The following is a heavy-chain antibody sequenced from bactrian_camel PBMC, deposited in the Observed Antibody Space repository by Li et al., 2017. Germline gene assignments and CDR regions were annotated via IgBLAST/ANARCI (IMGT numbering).Heavy chain of an antibody. CDR3: KKGLAPVGSICRGRAA. CDR2: MRSETSI. Sequence: HVQLVESGGGSVQAGGSLRLSCAASGYTYSSYCMGWFRQAPGQYCELVALMRSETSIFYQDDVKGRFTISHDNAKNTLCLQMNNLKPEDTATYYCKKGLAPVGSICRGRAARGQGTQVTVS. V-gene: IGHV3S55*01. J-gene: IGHJ4*01. CDR1: GYTYSSYC. D-gene: IGHD3*01.